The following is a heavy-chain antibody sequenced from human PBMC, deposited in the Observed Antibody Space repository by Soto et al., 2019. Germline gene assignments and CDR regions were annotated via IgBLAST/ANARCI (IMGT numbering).Heavy chain of an antibody. CDR3: ASETYSSGMRLFDY. V-gene: IGHV1-69*02. CDR1: GGTFSSYT. J-gene: IGHJ4*02. Sequence: QVQLVQSGAEVKKPGSSVKVSCKASGGTFSSYTISWVRQAPGQGLEWMGRIIPILGIANYAQKFQGRVTLTADKATNTAYMELSSLRSEETAVYYCASETYSSGMRLFDYWGQGTLVNVSS. D-gene: IGHD6-19*01. CDR2: IIPILGIA.